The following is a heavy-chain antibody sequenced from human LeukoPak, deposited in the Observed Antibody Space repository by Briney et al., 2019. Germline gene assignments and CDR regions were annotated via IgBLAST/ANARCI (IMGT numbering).Heavy chain of an antibody. V-gene: IGHV3-30*18. CDR2: ISYDGSNK. CDR1: GFTFSSYG. Sequence: PGRSLILSCAASGFTFSSYGMHWVRQAPGKGLEWVAVISYDGSNKYYADSVKGRFTISRDNSKNTLYLQMNSLRAEDTAVYFCAKDFAYDSSGPTTFDYWGQGTLVTVSS. CDR3: AKDFAYDSSGPTTFDY. D-gene: IGHD3-22*01. J-gene: IGHJ4*02.